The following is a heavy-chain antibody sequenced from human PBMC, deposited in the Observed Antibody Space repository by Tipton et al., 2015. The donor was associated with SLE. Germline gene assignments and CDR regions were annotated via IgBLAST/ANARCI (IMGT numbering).Heavy chain of an antibody. CDR2: IYYSGST. J-gene: IGHJ6*02. CDR1: GGSISSHY. V-gene: IGHV4-59*11. D-gene: IGHD2-21*01. Sequence: TLSLTCTVSGGSISSHYWSWIRQPPGKGLEWIGYIYYSGSTSYNPSLKSRVTISVDTSKNQFSLKLSSVTAADTAVYYCARGVWAYCGGDCYSPYYYYGMDVWGQGTTVTVSS. CDR3: ARGVWAYCGGDCYSPYYYYGMDV.